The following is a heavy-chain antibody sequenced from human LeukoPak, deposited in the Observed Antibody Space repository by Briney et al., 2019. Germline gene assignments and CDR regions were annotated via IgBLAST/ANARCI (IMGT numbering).Heavy chain of an antibody. D-gene: IGHD6-19*01. CDR1: GGTFSSYA. Sequence: ASVKVSCKASGGTFSSYAISWVRQAPGQGLEWMGWMNPNSGNTGYAQKFQGRVTMTRNTSISTAYMELSSLRSEDTAVYYCARAGSGWYVSDYWGQGTLVTVSS. V-gene: IGHV1-8*02. J-gene: IGHJ4*02. CDR2: MNPNSGNT. CDR3: ARAGSGWYVSDY.